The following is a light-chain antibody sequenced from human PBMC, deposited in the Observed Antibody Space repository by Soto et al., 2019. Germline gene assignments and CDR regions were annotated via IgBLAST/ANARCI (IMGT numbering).Light chain of an antibody. CDR2: DAS. J-gene: IGKJ5*01. CDR1: QSISSW. V-gene: IGKV1-5*01. Sequence: IQMTRSPSTLSASVRDRVTITCRASQSISSWLAWYQQKPGKAPKLLIYDASSLESGVPSRFSGSGSGTEFTLTISSLQPDDFATYYCQQYNSHSITFGQGTRMEIK. CDR3: QQYNSHSIT.